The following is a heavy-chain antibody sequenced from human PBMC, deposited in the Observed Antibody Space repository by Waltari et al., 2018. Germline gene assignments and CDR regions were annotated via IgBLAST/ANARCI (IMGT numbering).Heavy chain of an antibody. CDR2: INHSGST. Sequence: QVQLQQWGAGLLKPSETLSLTCAVSGGSFSGDYWSWIRQPPGKGLEWIGEINHSGSTNYNPSLKSRVTISVDTSKNQFSLKLSSVTAADTAVYYCACIGLPHIYSGSSKNWFDPWGQGTLVTVSS. CDR1: GGSFSGDY. V-gene: IGHV4-34*01. CDR3: ACIGLPHIYSGSSKNWFDP. D-gene: IGHD1-26*01. J-gene: IGHJ5*02.